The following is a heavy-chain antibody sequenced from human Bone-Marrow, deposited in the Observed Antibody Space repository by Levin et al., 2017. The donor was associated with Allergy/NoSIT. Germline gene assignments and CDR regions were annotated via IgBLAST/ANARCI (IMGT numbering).Heavy chain of an antibody. CDR3: AKRAYLDS. CDR2: ISRSDGSA. V-gene: IGHV3-23*01. J-gene: IGHJ4*02. Sequence: KGLEWVASISRSDGSAYYAESVKGRFTISRDTSKNTLYLHMNSLRVEDTAVYYCAKRAYLDSWGQGTLVTVSS.